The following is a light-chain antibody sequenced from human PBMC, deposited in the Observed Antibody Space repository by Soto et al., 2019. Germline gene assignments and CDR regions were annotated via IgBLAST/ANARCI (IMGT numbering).Light chain of an antibody. V-gene: IGLV2-8*01. CDR1: SSDVGVYNY. CDR2: EVN. CDR3: SSYAGSSNV. J-gene: IGLJ1*01. Sequence: QSVLTQPASVSGSPGQSITISCTGTSSDVGVYNYVSWYQQYPGKAPKLMIYEVNKRPSGVPDRFSGSKSGNTASLTVSGLQAEDEADYYCSSYAGSSNVFGTGTKVNVL.